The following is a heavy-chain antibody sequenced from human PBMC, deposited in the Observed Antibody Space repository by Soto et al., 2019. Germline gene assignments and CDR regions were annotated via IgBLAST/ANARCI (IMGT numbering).Heavy chain of an antibody. CDR3: ARGYGRNFDY. J-gene: IGHJ4*02. CDR1: GGSISSGDYY. V-gene: IGHV4-39*07. D-gene: IGHD5-18*01. Sequence: PLETLSLTCTVSGGSISSGDYYWSWIRQPPGKGLEWIGEIYHSGSTNYNPSLKSRVTISVDTSKNQFSLRPSSVTAADTAVYYCARGYGRNFDYWGEGTLVTVSS. CDR2: IYHSGST.